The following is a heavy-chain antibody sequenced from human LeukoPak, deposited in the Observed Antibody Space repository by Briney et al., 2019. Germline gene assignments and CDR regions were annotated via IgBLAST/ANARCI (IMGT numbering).Heavy chain of an antibody. CDR2: ISAYNGNT. J-gene: IGHJ5*02. Sequence: ASVKVSCKASGYTFTSYGISWVRQAPGQGLEWMGWISAYNGNTNYAQKLQGRVTMTTDTSTSTAYMELRSLRSDDTAVYYCARARDQYYYDSSGYPNWFDPWGQGTLVTVSS. CDR3: ARARDQYYYDSSGYPNWFDP. D-gene: IGHD3-22*01. V-gene: IGHV1-18*01. CDR1: GYTFTSYG.